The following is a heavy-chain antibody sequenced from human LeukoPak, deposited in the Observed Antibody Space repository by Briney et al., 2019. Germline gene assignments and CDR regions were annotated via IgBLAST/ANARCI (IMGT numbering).Heavy chain of an antibody. CDR2: ISGSGGST. CDR3: ARAERGYSYGYISSWYYFDY. Sequence: GGSLRLSCAASGFTFSSYGMSWVRQAPGKGLEWVSAISGSGGSTYYADSVKGRFTISRDNSNNTLYLQMNSLRAEDTAVYYCARAERGYSYGYISSWYYFDYWGQGTLVTVSS. CDR1: GFTFSSYG. J-gene: IGHJ4*02. D-gene: IGHD5-18*01. V-gene: IGHV3-23*01.